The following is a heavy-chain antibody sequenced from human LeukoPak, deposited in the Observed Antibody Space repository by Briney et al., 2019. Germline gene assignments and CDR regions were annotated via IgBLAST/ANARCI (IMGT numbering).Heavy chain of an antibody. V-gene: IGHV3-23*01. D-gene: IGHD2-15*01. CDR3: AKDYCSGGSCYTEDY. CDR1: GFTFSSYA. CDR2: ISGSGGST. Sequence: GGSLRLSCAASGFTFSSYAMSWVRQAPGKGXXXXXXISGSGGSTYYADSVKGRFTISRDNSKNTLYLQMNSLRAEDTAVYYCAKDYCSGGSCYTEDYWGQGTLVTVSS. J-gene: IGHJ4*02.